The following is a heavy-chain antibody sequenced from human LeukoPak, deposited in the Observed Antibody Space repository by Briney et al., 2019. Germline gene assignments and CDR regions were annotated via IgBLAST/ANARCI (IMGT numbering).Heavy chain of an antibody. J-gene: IGHJ4*02. V-gene: IGHV4-59*08. D-gene: IGHD6-19*01. CDR3: ARLRPVAGTLLFDY. CDR1: GGSISSYY. CDR2: IYYSGST. Sequence: SETLSLTCTVSGGSISSYYWSWIRQPPGKGLEWIGYIYYSGSTNYNPSLKSRVTISVDTSKNQFSLKLSSVTAADTAVYYCARLRPVAGTLLFDYWGQGTLVTVSS.